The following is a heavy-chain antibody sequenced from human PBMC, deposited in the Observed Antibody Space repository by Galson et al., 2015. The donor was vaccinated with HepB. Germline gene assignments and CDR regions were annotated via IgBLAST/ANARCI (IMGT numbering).Heavy chain of an antibody. CDR2: TYYRSKWYI. D-gene: IGHD6-19*01. V-gene: IGHV6-1*01. CDR3: ATMCSTAWDASDAFDT. CDR1: EDSASSNSAA. J-gene: IGHJ3*02. Sequence: CAISEDSASSNSAAWHWIRQSPSRGLEWLGRTYYRSKWYIDYAVSVKSRITINPDTSKNHFSLQLHSVTPEDTAVYYCATMCSTAWDASDAFDTWGQGTMVTVSS.